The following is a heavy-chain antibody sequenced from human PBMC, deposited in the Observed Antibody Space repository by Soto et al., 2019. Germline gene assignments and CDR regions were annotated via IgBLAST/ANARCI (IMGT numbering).Heavy chain of an antibody. V-gene: IGHV4-34*09. CDR3: ATFYGSGSVPFDY. Sequence: SETLSLTCAVYGGSFSGYYWSWIRQPPGKGLEWIGSIYYSGSTYYNPSLKSRVTISVDTSKNQFSLKLSSVTAADTAVYYCATFYGSGSVPFDYWGQGTLVTVSS. CDR2: IYYSGST. J-gene: IGHJ4*02. CDR1: GGSFSGYY. D-gene: IGHD3-10*01.